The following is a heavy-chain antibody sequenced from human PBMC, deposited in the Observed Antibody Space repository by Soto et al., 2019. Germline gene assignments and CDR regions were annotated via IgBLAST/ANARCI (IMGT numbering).Heavy chain of an antibody. CDR2: INPDGSGK. V-gene: IGHV3-7*01. CDR3: GRVGSTGEAFDV. J-gene: IGHJ3*01. D-gene: IGHD1-26*01. CDR1: GFMFSKSY. Sequence: PGGALRVSCEGSGFMFSKSYMSWVRQAPGKGLEWVANINPDGSGKYYLDSVKGRFIISRDNTKNSLYLQMHSLRGEDTAMYHCGRVGSTGEAFDVWGQGTVVTVSS.